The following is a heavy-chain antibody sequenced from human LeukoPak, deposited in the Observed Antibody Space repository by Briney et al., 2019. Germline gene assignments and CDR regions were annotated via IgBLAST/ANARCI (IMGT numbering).Heavy chain of an antibody. D-gene: IGHD4-17*01. CDR1: GFTFSSYS. CDR2: ISSSGSTI. Sequence: GGSLRLSCAASGFTFSSYSMNWVRQAPGKGLEWVSYISSSGSTIYYADSVKGRFTISRDNAKNSLYLQMNSLRAEDTAVYYCARSSDYGDYADWGQGTLVTVSS. V-gene: IGHV3-48*04. CDR3: ARSSDYGDYAD. J-gene: IGHJ4*02.